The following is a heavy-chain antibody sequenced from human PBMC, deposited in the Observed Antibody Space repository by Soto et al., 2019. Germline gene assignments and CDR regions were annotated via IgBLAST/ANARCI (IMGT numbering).Heavy chain of an antibody. J-gene: IGHJ3*02. D-gene: IGHD3-10*01. CDR3: ARSMVRGIRDAFDI. Sequence: VQVVESGGGLVKPGGSLRLSCAASGFTFSDYYMGWIRQAPGGGLKWVSYISNSGSTMYYADSVKGRFTISRDNAKNSVYLQMNSLRAEDTAVYYCARSMVRGIRDAFDIWGQGTLVTVSS. V-gene: IGHV3-11*01. CDR2: ISNSGSTM. CDR1: GFTFSDYY.